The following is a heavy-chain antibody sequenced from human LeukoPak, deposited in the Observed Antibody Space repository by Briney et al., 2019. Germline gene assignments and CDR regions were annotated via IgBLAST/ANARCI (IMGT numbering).Heavy chain of an antibody. J-gene: IGHJ4*02. Sequence: GGSLRLSCVASGFTFSSYWMHWVRQAPGKGLVWVSRINSDGGSTTYADSVKGRFTISRDNAKNTVYVQMNSLRAEDTAVYYCARGLPGHTSALGYWGQGTLVTVPS. D-gene: IGHD6-25*01. CDR1: GFTFSSYW. V-gene: IGHV3-74*01. CDR3: ARGLPGHTSALGY. CDR2: INSDGGST.